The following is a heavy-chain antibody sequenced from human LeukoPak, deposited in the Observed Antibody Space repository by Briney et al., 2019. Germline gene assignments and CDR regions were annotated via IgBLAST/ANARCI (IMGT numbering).Heavy chain of an antibody. CDR2: IKHDGSET. D-gene: IGHD2-15*01. J-gene: IGHJ3*02. V-gene: IGHV3-7*03. Sequence: GGSLRLSCAASGFIFSTYWMSWVRQAPGKGREGVANIKHDGSETYFVHSLQRLFTISRDNAKNSVFLQMNSLRAEDTAVYYCARSCTGGCCYSVHDAFDIWGQGTLVTVSS. CDR1: GFIFSTYW. CDR3: ARSCTGGCCYSVHDAFDI.